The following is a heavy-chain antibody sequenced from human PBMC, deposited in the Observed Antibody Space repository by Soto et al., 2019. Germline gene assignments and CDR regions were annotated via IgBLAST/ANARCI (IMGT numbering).Heavy chain of an antibody. J-gene: IGHJ4*02. Sequence: QVQLVQSGAAVKKPGASVKVSCKASGYTFTTYGISWVRQAPGQGLEWMGWINAYNGNTNYAQKLQGTVTMTTDPSTTTANTELRSLTSCGTAAHYCATDPVAGTYFGNWGQGPRVTVSS. CDR1: GYTFTTYG. D-gene: IGHD6-19*01. CDR2: INAYNGNT. V-gene: IGHV1-18*01. CDR3: ATDPVAGTYFGN.